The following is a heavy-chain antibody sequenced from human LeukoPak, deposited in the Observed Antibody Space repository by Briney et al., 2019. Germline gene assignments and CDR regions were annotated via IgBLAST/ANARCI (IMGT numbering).Heavy chain of an antibody. Sequence: SETLSLTCTVSGGSFSSDNVSWIPQPPGKGLEGIGYISYIGSTNYNPSLKSRVTISVDTSKNQFSLKLSSVTAADTAVYYCARDPTTVTKGLDIWGQGTMVTVSS. CDR3: ARDPTTVTKGLDI. J-gene: IGHJ3*02. CDR1: GGSFSSDN. V-gene: IGHV4-59*01. CDR2: ISYIGST. D-gene: IGHD4-17*01.